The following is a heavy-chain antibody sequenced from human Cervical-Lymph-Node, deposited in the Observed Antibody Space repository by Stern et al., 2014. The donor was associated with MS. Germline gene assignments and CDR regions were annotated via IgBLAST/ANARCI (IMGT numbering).Heavy chain of an antibody. CDR2: IYPGDSDT. CDR1: GYSFSNFW. D-gene: IGHD3-22*01. CDR3: VRRRDNGGYDTFDI. J-gene: IGHJ3*02. V-gene: IGHV5-51*01. Sequence: EDQLVESGAEVKKPGESLKISCKTSGYSFSNFWIGWVRQLPGKGLEWMGIIYPGDSDTTYSPSFQGQVTISADESISTAYLQWRSLKASDTAMYYCVRRRDNGGYDTFDIWGQGTMLIVSS.